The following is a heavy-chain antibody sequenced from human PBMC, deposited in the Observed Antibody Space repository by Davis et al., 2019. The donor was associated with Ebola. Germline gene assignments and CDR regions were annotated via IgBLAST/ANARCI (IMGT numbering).Heavy chain of an antibody. CDR1: GFTFSSYS. V-gene: IGHV3-21*01. CDR2: ISSSSSYI. Sequence: GESLKISCAVSGFTFSSYSMNWVRQAPGKGLEWVSSISSSSSYIYNADSVKGRFTISRDNAKNSLYLQMNSLRAEDTAVYYCARDRGVATTYYYYYGMDVWGQGTTVTVSS. D-gene: IGHD5-12*01. CDR3: ARDRGVATTYYYYYGMDV. J-gene: IGHJ6*02.